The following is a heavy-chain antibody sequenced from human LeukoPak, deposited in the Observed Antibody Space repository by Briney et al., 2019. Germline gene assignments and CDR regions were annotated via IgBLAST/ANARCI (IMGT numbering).Heavy chain of an antibody. J-gene: IGHJ6*02. CDR2: ISGSGGST. D-gene: IGHD4-11*01. Sequence: GGSLRLSCAASGFTFSSYAMSWVRQAPGKGLEWVSAISGSGGSTYYADSVKGRFTISRDNTKNSLYLQMNSLRAEDTAVYYCARDSTTKPYYYYYGMDVWGQGTTVTVSS. CDR3: ARDSTTKPYYYYYGMDV. V-gene: IGHV3-23*01. CDR1: GFTFSSYA.